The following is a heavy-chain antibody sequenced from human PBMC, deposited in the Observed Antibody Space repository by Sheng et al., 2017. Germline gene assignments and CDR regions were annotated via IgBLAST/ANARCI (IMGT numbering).Heavy chain of an antibody. D-gene: IGHD2-21*02. J-gene: IGHJ4*02. CDR2: ISTYNAET. V-gene: IGHV1-18*01. CDR3: ARDGGRGGDLDY. Sequence: QVQLVQSGAEVKKPGASVRVSCKSSGYTFTSHGIGWVRQAPGQGLEWMGRISTYNAETNYVQKFQGRVTMTTDTSTNTAYLDLRNLRSDDTAVYYCARDGGRGGDLDYWGQGTLVTVSS. CDR1: GYTFTSHG.